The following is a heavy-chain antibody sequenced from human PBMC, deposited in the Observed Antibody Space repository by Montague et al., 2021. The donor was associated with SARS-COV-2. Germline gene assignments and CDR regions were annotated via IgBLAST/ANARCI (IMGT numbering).Heavy chain of an antibody. V-gene: IGHV4-39*01. J-gene: IGHJ3*02. D-gene: IGHD3-3*01. CDR2: IYYSGST. CDR3: ARHSGRDTIFGVVIIPDAFDI. Sequence: SETLSLTYTVSGSSISSSSYYWGWIRQPPGKGLEWIGSIYYSGSTYCNPSLKSRVTISVDTSKNQFSLKLSSVTAADTAVYYCARHSGRDTIFGVVIIPDAFDIWGQGTMVTVSS. CDR1: GSSISSSSYY.